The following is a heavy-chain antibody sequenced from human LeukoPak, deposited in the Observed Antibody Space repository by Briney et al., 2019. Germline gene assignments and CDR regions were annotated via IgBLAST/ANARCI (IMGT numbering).Heavy chain of an antibody. Sequence: PGGSLRLSCAASGFTFNSYWMVWFRQAPGKGLVWVSCINPDGSWTLHADSVKGRFAISRDYARNTLYLQMRSLRAEDTAVYYCARGDGYNFFDYWGQGTLVTVSS. CDR3: ARGDGYNFFDY. J-gene: IGHJ4*02. D-gene: IGHD5-24*01. V-gene: IGHV3-74*01. CDR2: INPDGSWT. CDR1: GFTFNSYW.